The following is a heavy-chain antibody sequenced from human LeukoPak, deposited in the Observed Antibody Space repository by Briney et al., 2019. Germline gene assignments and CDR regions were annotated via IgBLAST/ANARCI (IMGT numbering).Heavy chain of an antibody. CDR1: GGSISSYY. CDR2: IYYSGST. D-gene: IGHD3-22*01. CDR3: ARWYYYDSSGYYYGWYFDL. V-gene: IGHV4-59*01. Sequence: SETLSLTCTVSGGSISSYYWSWIRQPPGKGLEWIGYIYYSGSTNYNPSLKSRVTISVDTSKNQFSLKLSSVTAADTAVYYCARWYYYDSSGYYYGWYFDLWGRGTLVTVSS. J-gene: IGHJ2*01.